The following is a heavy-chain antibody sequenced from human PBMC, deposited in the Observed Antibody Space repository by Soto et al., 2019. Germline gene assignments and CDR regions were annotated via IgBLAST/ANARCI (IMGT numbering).Heavy chain of an antibody. CDR3: ARLRIATNNYKWFDP. Sequence: SETLSLPCSVSGAALNSGNYYWCWIRQVPGKGLESIGHIYVTGAVDYNPSLRDRITISQDTSERQFSLNLRLVTAADTAVYYCARLRIATNNYKWFDPWGQGTLVTVSS. CDR2: IYVTGAV. J-gene: IGHJ5*01. V-gene: IGHV4-31*03. CDR1: GAALNSGNYY. D-gene: IGHD2-21*01.